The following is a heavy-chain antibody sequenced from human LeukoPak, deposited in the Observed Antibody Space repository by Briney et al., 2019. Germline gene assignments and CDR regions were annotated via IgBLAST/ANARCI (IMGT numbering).Heavy chain of an antibody. CDR3: AKEPLRGYSGYDWLLFDY. V-gene: IGHV3-21*01. Sequence: GGSLRLSCAASGFTFSSYSMNWVRQAPGKGLEWVSSISSSSSYIYYADSVKGRFTISRDNAKNSLYLQMNSLRAEDTAVYYCAKEPLRGYSGYDWLLFDYWGEGTLVTVSS. CDR2: ISSSSSYI. CDR1: GFTFSSYS. J-gene: IGHJ4*02. D-gene: IGHD5-12*01.